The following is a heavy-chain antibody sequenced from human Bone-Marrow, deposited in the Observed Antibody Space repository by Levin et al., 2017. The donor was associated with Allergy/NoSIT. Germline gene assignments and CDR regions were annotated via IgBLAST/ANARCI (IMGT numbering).Heavy chain of an antibody. J-gene: IGHJ5*02. CDR2: IWYDGSNK. Sequence: PGGSLRLSCAASGFTFSSYGMHWVRQAPGKGLEWVAVIWYDGSNKYYADSVKGRFTISRDNSKNTLYLQMNSLRAEDTAVYYCARDHRSNWFDPWGQGTLVTVSS. V-gene: IGHV3-33*01. CDR3: ARDHRSNWFDP. CDR1: GFTFSSYG.